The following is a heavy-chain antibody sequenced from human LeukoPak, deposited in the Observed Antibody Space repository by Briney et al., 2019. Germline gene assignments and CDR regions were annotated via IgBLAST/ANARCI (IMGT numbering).Heavy chain of an antibody. CDR2: IDTGGSTT. Sequence: PGGPLRLSCAASGFAFSSYWMHWVRHVPGKGLVWVSRIDTGGSTTSYANSVKGRFTISRDNAKNTLFLQMNSLRVEDTAVYYCTRGAKYYDDGGYYHPNVLDFWGQGTLVTVSS. D-gene: IGHD3-22*01. V-gene: IGHV3-74*03. CDR1: GFAFSSYW. J-gene: IGHJ4*02. CDR3: TRGAKYYDDGGYYHPNVLDF.